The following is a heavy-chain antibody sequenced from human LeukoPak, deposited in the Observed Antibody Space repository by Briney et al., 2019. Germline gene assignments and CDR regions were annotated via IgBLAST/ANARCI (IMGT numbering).Heavy chain of an antibody. J-gene: IGHJ4*02. CDR3: ARKKDYGDYVDY. CDR2: IYHSGNT. V-gene: IGHV4-30-2*01. D-gene: IGHD4-17*01. CDR1: GASISSGGYS. Sequence: PSQTLSLTRAVSGASISSGGYSWNWIRLPPGKGLEWIANIYHSGNTYYNPSLRSRVTISVDTSKNQFSLMLSSVTAADTALYYCARKKDYGDYVDYWGQGTLVTVSS.